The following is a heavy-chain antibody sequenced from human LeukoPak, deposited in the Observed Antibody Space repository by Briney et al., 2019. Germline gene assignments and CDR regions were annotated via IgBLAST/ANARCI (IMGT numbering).Heavy chain of an antibody. CDR3: ASRGRYWFDP. Sequence: SQTLSLTCTVSGGSISSGDYYWSWIRQPPGKGLEWIGYMYYSGSTHYNPSLKSRVTISVDTSKNQFSLKLSSVTAADTAVYYCASRGRYWFDPSGQGTLVTVSS. CDR1: GGSISSGDYY. J-gene: IGHJ5*02. V-gene: IGHV4-30-4*08. CDR2: MYYSGST.